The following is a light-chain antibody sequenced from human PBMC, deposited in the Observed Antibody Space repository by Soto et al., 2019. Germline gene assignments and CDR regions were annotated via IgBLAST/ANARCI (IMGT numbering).Light chain of an antibody. J-gene: IGLJ1*01. CDR1: SSDVGSSNL. CDR2: EVS. Sequence: QSALTQPASVSGCPGQSITFSCTGTSSDVGSSNLVSWYQQHPGKAPKLLIYEVSKRPSGVSSRFSGSKSGNTASLTISGLHAEDEADYCCCSYAGSSTHVFGTGTKLTVL. V-gene: IGLV2-23*02. CDR3: CSYAGSSTHV.